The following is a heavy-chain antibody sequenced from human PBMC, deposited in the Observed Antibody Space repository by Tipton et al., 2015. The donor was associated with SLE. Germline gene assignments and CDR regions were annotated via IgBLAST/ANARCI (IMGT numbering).Heavy chain of an antibody. CDR3: ATQKPQYCSSPSCSFDY. J-gene: IGHJ4*02. V-gene: IGHV3-48*03. CDR1: GFTFSSHE. D-gene: IGHD2-2*01. Sequence: SLRLSCAASGFTFSSHEMTWVRQALGKGLEWLSYINNRGTSIYYADSVKGRFTISRDNAKNSLYLQMSSLRAEDTAIYYCATQKPQYCSSPSCSFDYWGRGTLVTVSS. CDR2: INNRGTSI.